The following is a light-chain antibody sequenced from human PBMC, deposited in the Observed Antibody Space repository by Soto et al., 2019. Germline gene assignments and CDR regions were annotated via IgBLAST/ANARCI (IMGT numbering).Light chain of an antibody. CDR3: CSYAGSSTDVV. J-gene: IGLJ2*01. CDR1: SSDVGSYNL. Sequence: QSALTQPASVSGSPGQSITISCTGTSSDVGSYNLVSWYQQHPGKAPKLMIYEGSKRPSGVSNRFSGSKSGNTASLTISGLQAGAEADYYCCSYAGSSTDVVFGGGTKGTVL. V-gene: IGLV2-23*01. CDR2: EGS.